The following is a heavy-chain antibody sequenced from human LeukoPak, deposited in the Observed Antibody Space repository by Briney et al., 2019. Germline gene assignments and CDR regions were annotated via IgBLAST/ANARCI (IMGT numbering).Heavy chain of an antibody. CDR2: MNPNSGNT. J-gene: IGHJ3*02. Sequence: GASVKVSCKASGYTFTSYDINWVRQATGQGLEWMGWMNPNSGNTGYAQKFQGRVTITRNTSISTAYIELSSLRSEDTAVYYCARGPVGATGEDIWGQGTMVTVSS. D-gene: IGHD1-26*01. CDR1: GYTFTSYD. CDR3: ARGPVGATGEDI. V-gene: IGHV1-8*03.